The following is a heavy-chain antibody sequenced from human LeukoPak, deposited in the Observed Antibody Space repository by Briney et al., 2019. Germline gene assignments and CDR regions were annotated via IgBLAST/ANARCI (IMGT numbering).Heavy chain of an antibody. CDR2: IIPIFGTA. J-gene: IGHJ6*02. CDR1: GGTFSSYA. Sequence: SVKASCKASGGTFSSYAISWVRQAPGQGLEWMGGIIPIFGTANYAQKFQGRVTITADESTSTAYMELSSLRSEDTAVYYCANSGYDSDYYYYYGMDVWGQGTTVTVSS. CDR3: ANSGYDSDYYYYYGMDV. V-gene: IGHV1-69*13. D-gene: IGHD5-12*01.